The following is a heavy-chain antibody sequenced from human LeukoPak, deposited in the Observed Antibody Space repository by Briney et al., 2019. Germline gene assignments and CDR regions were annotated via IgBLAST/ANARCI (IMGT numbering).Heavy chain of an antibody. J-gene: IGHJ4*02. CDR3: TTSPWLFDY. CDR1: GFNPSNYW. CDR2: IKQDGSEK. V-gene: IGHV3-7*01. D-gene: IGHD5-12*01. Sequence: GGSLRLSCAASGFNPSNYWMSWVRQAPGKGLEWVANIKQDGSEKNYMDSVKGRFTISRDNARNSVFLQMDSLRVDDTAVYYCTTSPWLFDYWGQGTRVIVSS.